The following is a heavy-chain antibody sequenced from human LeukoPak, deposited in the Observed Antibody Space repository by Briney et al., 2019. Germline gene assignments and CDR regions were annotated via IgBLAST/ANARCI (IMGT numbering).Heavy chain of an antibody. V-gene: IGHV4-59*01. J-gene: IGHJ1*01. D-gene: IGHD6-19*01. Sequence: SESLSLTCTVSGGSISSYYWNWIRQPPGKGLEWIGYIYYSGSTNYNPSLKSRVTISVDTSKNQFSLKLSSVTAADTAVYYCARGGWYPESFQHWGQGALVTVSS. CDR1: GGSISSYY. CDR2: IYYSGST. CDR3: ARGGWYPESFQH.